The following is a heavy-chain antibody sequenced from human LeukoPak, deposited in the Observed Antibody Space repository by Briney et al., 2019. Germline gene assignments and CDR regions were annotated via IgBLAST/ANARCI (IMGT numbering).Heavy chain of an antibody. Sequence: SVKVSCKASGGTFSSYAISWVRQAPGQGLEWMGGIIPIFGTANYAQKFQGRVPITADESTSTAYMELSSLRSEDTAVYYCARDGDYGVNYYGMDVWGQGTTVTVSS. D-gene: IGHD4-17*01. CDR1: GGTFSSYA. J-gene: IGHJ6*02. CDR2: IIPIFGTA. V-gene: IGHV1-69*01. CDR3: ARDGDYGVNYYGMDV.